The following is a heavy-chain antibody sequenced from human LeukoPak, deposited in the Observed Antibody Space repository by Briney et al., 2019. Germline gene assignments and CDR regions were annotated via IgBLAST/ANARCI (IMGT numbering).Heavy chain of an antibody. D-gene: IGHD3-22*01. CDR1: GFTFSDYY. CDR2: ISSSGSTI. J-gene: IGHJ4*02. CDR3: VRDPSNSSGRYAYFDY. V-gene: IGHV3-11*01. Sequence: GGSLRLSCAASGFTFSDYYMSWIRQAPGKGLEWVSYISSSGSTIYYADSVKGRFTISRDNAKNSLYLQMNSLTSDDTAVYYCVRDPSNSSGRYAYFDYWGQGALVTVSS.